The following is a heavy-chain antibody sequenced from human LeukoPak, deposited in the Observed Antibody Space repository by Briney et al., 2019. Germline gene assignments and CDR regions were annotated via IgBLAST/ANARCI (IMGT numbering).Heavy chain of an antibody. CDR3: AREQTYYYDSSGYYFDY. CDR2: ISGSGGST. J-gene: IGHJ4*02. CDR1: GFTFSSYE. Sequence: PGGSLRLSCAASGFTFSSYEMNWVRQAPGKGLEWVSAISGSGGSTYYADSVKGRFTISRDNSKNTLYLQMNSLRAEDTAVYYCAREQTYYYDSSGYYFDYWGQGTLVTVSS. D-gene: IGHD3-22*01. V-gene: IGHV3-23*01.